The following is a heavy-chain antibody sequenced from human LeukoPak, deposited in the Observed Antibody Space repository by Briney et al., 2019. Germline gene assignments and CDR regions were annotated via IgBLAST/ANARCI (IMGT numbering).Heavy chain of an antibody. CDR1: GYTFTRYY. D-gene: IGHD3-10*01. V-gene: IGHV1-46*01. J-gene: IGHJ5*02. CDR3: ARDSMVRGVPTYWFDP. Sequence: GASVKVSCKASGYTFTRYYIHWVRQAPGQGLEWMGIINPSGGSPRYARKFQGRVTMTRDMSTSTVYMELSSLRSEDTAVYYCARDSMVRGVPTYWFDPWGQGTLVTVSS. CDR2: INPSGGSP.